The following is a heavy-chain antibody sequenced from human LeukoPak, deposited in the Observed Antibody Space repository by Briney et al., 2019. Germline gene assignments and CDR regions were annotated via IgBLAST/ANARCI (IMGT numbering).Heavy chain of an antibody. J-gene: IGHJ4*02. Sequence: SETLSLTCTVSGGSISSGGYYRSWIRQPPGKGLEWIGYIYHSGSTYYNPSLKSRVTISVDRSKNQFSLKLSSVTAADTAVYYCARDSTVTRTTYFDYWGQGTLVTVSS. CDR3: ARDSTVTRTTYFDY. CDR1: GGSISSGGYY. V-gene: IGHV4-30-2*01. D-gene: IGHD4-17*01. CDR2: IYHSGST.